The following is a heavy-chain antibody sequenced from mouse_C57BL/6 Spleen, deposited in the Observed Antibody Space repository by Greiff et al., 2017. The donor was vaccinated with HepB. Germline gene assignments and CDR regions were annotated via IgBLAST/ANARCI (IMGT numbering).Heavy chain of an antibody. CDR3: ARWGDYDY. J-gene: IGHJ2*01. CDR2: IYPGDGDT. CDR1: GYAFSSSW. Sequence: VNVVESGPELVKPGASVKISCKASGYAFSSSWMNWVKQRPGKGLEWIGRIYPGDGDTNYNGKFKGKATLTADKSSSTAYMQLSSLTSEDSAVYFCARWGDYDYWGQGTTLTVSS. V-gene: IGHV1-82*01. D-gene: IGHD2-4*01.